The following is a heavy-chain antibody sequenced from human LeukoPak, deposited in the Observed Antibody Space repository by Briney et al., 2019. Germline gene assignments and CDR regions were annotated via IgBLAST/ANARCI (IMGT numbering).Heavy chain of an antibody. CDR3: ARGSYSSSPSRFDP. CDR1: GGSISSSSYY. J-gene: IGHJ5*02. CDR2: IYYSGST. Sequence: SETLSLTCTVSGGSISSSSYYWGWIRQPPGKGLEWIGYIYYSGSTNYNPSLKSRVTISVDTSKNQFSLKLSSVTAADTAVYYCARGSYSSSPSRFDPWGQGTLVTVSS. V-gene: IGHV4-61*05. D-gene: IGHD6-13*01.